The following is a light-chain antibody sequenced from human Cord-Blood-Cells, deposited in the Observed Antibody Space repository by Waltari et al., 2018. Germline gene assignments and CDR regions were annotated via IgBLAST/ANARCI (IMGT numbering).Light chain of an antibody. CDR2: EGS. CDR3: CSYAGSSSLYV. V-gene: IGLV2-23*01. Sequence: QSALTQPASVSGSPGQSITISCTGTRSDVGRYNLVSWYQQHPGKAPKLMIYEGSKRPSGVSNRFSGSKSGNTASLTISGLQAEDEADYYCCSYAGSSSLYVFGTGTKVTVL. CDR1: RSDVGRYNL. J-gene: IGLJ1*01.